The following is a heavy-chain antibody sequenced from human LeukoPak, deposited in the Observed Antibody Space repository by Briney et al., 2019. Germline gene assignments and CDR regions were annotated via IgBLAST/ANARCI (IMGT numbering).Heavy chain of an antibody. J-gene: IGHJ4*02. CDR3: ARCPSYYDFWSGYSQTLNFDY. CDR2: ISAYNGNT. D-gene: IGHD3-3*01. V-gene: IGHV1-18*01. CDR1: GYTFTGYG. Sequence: ASVKVSCKASGYTFTGYGISWVRQAPGQGLEWMGWISAYNGNTNYAQKLQGRVTMTTDTSTSTAYMELRSLRSDDTAVYYCARCPSYYDFWSGYSQTLNFDYWGQGTLVTVSS.